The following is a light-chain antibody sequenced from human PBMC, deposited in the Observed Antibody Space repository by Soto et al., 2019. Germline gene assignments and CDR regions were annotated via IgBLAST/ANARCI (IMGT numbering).Light chain of an antibody. CDR3: QQYDRSPLT. J-gene: IGKJ4*01. Sequence: EIVLTQSPGTLSLSPGERATLSCRASQSVSSSFLAWYQQKPGQAPRLLIYGASSRATGIPYRFSGSGSGTDFTLTISRLEPEDVAVYYCQQYDRSPLTFGGGTKVEIK. V-gene: IGKV3-20*01. CDR1: QSVSSSF. CDR2: GAS.